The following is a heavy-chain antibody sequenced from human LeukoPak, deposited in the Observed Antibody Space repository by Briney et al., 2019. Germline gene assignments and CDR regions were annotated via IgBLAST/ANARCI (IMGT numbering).Heavy chain of an antibody. CDR2: ISYDGSNK. V-gene: IGHV3-30-3*01. CDR3: AREDQTYYYGSGSYY. D-gene: IGHD3-10*01. J-gene: IGHJ4*02. Sequence: GGSLRLSCAASGFTFSSYAMHWVRQAPGKGLERVAVISYDGSNKYYADSVKGRFTISRDNSKNTLYLQMNSLRAEDTAVYYCAREDQTYYYGSGSYYWGQGTLVTVSS. CDR1: GFTFSSYA.